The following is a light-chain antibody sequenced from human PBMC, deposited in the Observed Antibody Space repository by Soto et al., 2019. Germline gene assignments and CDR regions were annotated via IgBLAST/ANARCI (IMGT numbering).Light chain of an antibody. V-gene: IGLV2-14*01. CDR2: EVS. Sequence: QSVRTQPASVSGSPGQSITISCTGTSSDVGGYNYVSWYQQHPGKVPKLMIFEVSNRPSGVSNRFSGSKSGNTASLTISGLQAEDETDYYCSSYTSSSTPYVFGTGTKVTVL. J-gene: IGLJ1*01. CDR1: SSDVGGYNY. CDR3: SSYTSSSTPYV.